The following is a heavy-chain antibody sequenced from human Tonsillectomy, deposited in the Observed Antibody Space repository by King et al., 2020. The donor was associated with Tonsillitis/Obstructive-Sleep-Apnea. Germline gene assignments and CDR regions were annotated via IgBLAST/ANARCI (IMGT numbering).Heavy chain of an antibody. V-gene: IGHV7-4-1*02. J-gene: IGHJ4*02. D-gene: IGHD4-11*01. CDR2: INTNTGNP. CDR3: ARASGSYSIYVFDY. CDR1: AYTFTNYA. Sequence: QLVQSGSELKKSGASVKVSCKASAYTFTNYAMNWVRQAPGQRLEWMGWINTNTGNPTYAQDFTGRFVFSLDTSVSTAYLQINSLKAEDTAVYYCARASGSYSIYVFDYWGQGTLVTVSS.